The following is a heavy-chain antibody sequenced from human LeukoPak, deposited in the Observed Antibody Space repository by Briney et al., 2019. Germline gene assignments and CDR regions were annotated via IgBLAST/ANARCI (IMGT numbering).Heavy chain of an antibody. CDR2: IRYDGSNK. Sequence: GGSLRLSCAAAGFTFSSYGMQCARQAPGKGREWGAFIRYDGSNKYYADSVKGRFTISRDNSKNTLYLQMNSLRAEDTAVYYCGKGGSWGYWYFDLWGRGTLVTVSS. CDR3: GKGGSWGYWYFDL. D-gene: IGHD1-26*01. V-gene: IGHV3-30*02. CDR1: GFTFSSYG. J-gene: IGHJ2*01.